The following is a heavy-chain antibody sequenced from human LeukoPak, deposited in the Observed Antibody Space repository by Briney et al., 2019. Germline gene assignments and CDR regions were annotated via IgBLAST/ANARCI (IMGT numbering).Heavy chain of an antibody. D-gene: IGHD3-16*02. CDR3: ARVPPSYYDYVWGSYRDYYYYYMDV. V-gene: IGHV3-21*01. J-gene: IGHJ6*03. CDR1: GFTFSSYS. CDR2: ISSSSSYI. Sequence: GGSLRLSCAASGFTFSSYSMNWVRQAPGKGLEWVSSISSSSSYIYYADSVKVRFTISRDNAKNSLYLQMNSLRAEDTAVYYCARVPPSYYDYVWGSYRDYYYYYMDVWGKGTTVTVSS.